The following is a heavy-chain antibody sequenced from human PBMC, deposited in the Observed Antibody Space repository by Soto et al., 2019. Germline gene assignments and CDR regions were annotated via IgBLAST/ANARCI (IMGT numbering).Heavy chain of an antibody. Sequence: PGESLKISCQASGYEFSKFWIAWVRQTPGKGLEWMGIIYPRDSDTRYSPSFQGQVTISADKSINTAYLQWRSLKASDTATYFCARLFSTSMVPLFDYWGQGTLVTVSS. J-gene: IGHJ4*02. D-gene: IGHD5-18*01. CDR1: GYEFSKFW. CDR2: IYPRDSDT. V-gene: IGHV5-51*01. CDR3: ARLFSTSMVPLFDY.